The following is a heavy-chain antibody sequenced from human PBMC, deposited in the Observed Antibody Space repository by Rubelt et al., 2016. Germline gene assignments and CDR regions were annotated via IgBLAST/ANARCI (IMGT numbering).Heavy chain of an antibody. CDR3: AKSREVIVVVVAATGYYGMDV. CDR1: GFTFSSYA. Sequence: EVQLLESGGGLVQPGGSLRLSCAASGFTFSSYAMSWVRQAPGKGLEWVSAISGSGGSTYYADSVKGRFTISRDNSKNTLYLQMNSLRAEDTAVYYCAKSREVIVVVVAATGYYGMDVWGQGTTVTVSS. D-gene: IGHD2-15*01. V-gene: IGHV3-23*01. CDR2: ISGSGGST. J-gene: IGHJ6*02.